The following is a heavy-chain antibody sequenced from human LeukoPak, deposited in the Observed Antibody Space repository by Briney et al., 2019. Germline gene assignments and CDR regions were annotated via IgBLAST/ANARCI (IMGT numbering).Heavy chain of an antibody. CDR3: ARTPISDSSGWYPHY. CDR2: IYYSGST. J-gene: IGHJ4*02. CDR1: GGSISSYY. D-gene: IGHD6-19*01. Sequence: SETLSLTCTVSGGSISSYYWSWIRQPPGKGLEWIGYIYYSGSTNYNPSLKSRVTISVDTSKNQFSLKLSSVTAADTAVYYCARTPISDSSGWYPHYWGQGTLVTVSS. V-gene: IGHV4-59*08.